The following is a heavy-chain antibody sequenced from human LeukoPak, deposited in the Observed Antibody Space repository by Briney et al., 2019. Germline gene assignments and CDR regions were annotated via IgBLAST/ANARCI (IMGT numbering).Heavy chain of an antibody. CDR2: ISYDGNNK. J-gene: IGHJ4*02. CDR1: GFTFSSYA. V-gene: IGHV3-30-3*01. D-gene: IGHD5-12*01. Sequence: PGRSLRLSCAASGFTFSSYAMHWVRQAPGKGLEWVTIISYDGNNKYYADSVKGRFIISRDNSKDTLYLQMNSLRAEDTAVYYCARNENSGWGYFDYWGQGTLVTVSS. CDR3: ARNENSGWGYFDY.